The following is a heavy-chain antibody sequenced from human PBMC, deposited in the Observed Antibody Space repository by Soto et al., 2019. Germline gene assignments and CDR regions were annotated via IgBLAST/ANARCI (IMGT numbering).Heavy chain of an antibody. J-gene: IGHJ4*02. CDR1: GDSIRSGNHY. CDR2: IYYSGST. V-gene: IGHV4-61*01. D-gene: IGHD6-6*01. Sequence: SATLSITCTVSGDSIRSGNHYWSWIRQPPGKGLEWIGYIYYSGSTNYNPSLKSRATISVDTSKNQFSLNLRSMSPADTAVYYCARVGGLAARTFDYWGPGTLVTVSS. CDR3: ARVGGLAARTFDY.